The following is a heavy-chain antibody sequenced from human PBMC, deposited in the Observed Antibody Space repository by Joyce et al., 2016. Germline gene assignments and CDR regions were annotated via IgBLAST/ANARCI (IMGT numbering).Heavy chain of an antibody. CDR2: TYYCGGT. J-gene: IGHJ3*02. CDR1: GGSISSNSHY. Sequence: QLQLQESGPGLVKTSETLSLTCSVSGGSISSNSHYWAWIRQPPGKGLEWIGTTYYCGGTYYNPSLKSRVTISVDKSKNQFSLTLTSVTAADMAVYYCARRPFRFDIWGQGTMVTVSS. CDR3: ARRPFRFDI. V-gene: IGHV4-39*01.